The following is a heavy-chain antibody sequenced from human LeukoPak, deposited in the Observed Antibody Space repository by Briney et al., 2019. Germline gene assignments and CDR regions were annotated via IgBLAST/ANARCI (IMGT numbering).Heavy chain of an antibody. CDR2: ISYDGSNK. V-gene: IGHV3-30-3*01. Sequence: GGSLRLSCAASGFTFSSYAMHWVRQAPGKGLEWVAVISYDGSNKYYADSVKGRFTISRDNSKNTLYLQMNSLRAEDTAVYYCAKDGGIVVVPDAFDIWGQGTMVTVSS. D-gene: IGHD2-2*01. J-gene: IGHJ3*02. CDR1: GFTFSSYA. CDR3: AKDGGIVVVPDAFDI.